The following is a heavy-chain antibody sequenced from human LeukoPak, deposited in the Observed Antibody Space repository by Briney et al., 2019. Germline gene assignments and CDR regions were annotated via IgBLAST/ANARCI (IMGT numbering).Heavy chain of an antibody. CDR1: GVSISRYY. J-gene: IGHJ4*02. CDR2: MYYSGSA. CDR3: ARGGAFRDVVDDDFDF. V-gene: IGHV4-59*08. D-gene: IGHD3-3*02. Sequence: PSETLSLTCTVSGVSISRYYWSWIRQSPGKGLEWIGYMYYSGSASYNPSLESRVTISVDTSKNHLSLRLTSVIAADTAVYYCARGGAFRDVVDDDFDFWSQGTLVTVSS.